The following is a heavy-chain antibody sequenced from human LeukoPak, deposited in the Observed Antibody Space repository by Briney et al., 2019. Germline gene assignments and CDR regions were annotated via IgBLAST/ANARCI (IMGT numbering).Heavy chain of an antibody. Sequence: GGSLRLSCVASAFSDKSNYMSWVRQAPGKGLEWVAVISYDGSNKYYADSVKGRFTISRDNSKNTLYRQMNSLRAEDTAVYYCARVVRNVGNWGQGTLVTVSS. CDR2: ISYDGSNK. CDR1: AFSDKSNY. J-gene: IGHJ4*02. V-gene: IGHV3-30-3*01. D-gene: IGHD1-1*01. CDR3: ARVVRNVGN.